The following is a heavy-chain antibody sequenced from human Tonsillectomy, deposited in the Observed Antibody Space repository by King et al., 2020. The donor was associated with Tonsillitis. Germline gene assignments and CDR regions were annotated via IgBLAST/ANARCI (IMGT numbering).Heavy chain of an antibody. J-gene: IGHJ6*02. V-gene: IGHV3-48*01. CDR1: GFNLSSYS. D-gene: IGHD3-9*01. CDR2: ISDRSSFI. Sequence: VQLVESGGGLVQPGGSLRLSCAASGFNLSSYSMNWVRQAPGKGLEWVSYISDRSSFIYYADSVKGRFTISRDNAKNSLDLQMNSLRVDDTAVYFCARDTDDPIVFTGYGYYYLGIDVWGEGTTVLVS. CDR3: ARDTDDPIVFTGYGYYYLGIDV.